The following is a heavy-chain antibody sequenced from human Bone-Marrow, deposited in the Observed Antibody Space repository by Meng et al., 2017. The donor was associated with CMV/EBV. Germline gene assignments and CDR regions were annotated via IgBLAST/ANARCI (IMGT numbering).Heavy chain of an antibody. CDR3: ARSATAMVPFDY. CDR1: GYSFSTYW. CDR2: IYPGDSDT. J-gene: IGHJ4*02. V-gene: IGHV5-51*01. Sequence: KVSCKGSGYSFSTYWIGWVRQMPGKGLEWMGIIYPGDSDTRYSPSFQGQVTISADKSISTAYLQWSSLKASDTAMYYCARSATAMVPFDYWGQGTLVTVSS. D-gene: IGHD5-18*01.